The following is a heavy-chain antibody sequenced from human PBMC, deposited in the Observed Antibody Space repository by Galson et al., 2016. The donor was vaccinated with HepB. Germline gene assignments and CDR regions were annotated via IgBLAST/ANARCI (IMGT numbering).Heavy chain of an antibody. CDR1: GFTFSSYS. V-gene: IGHV3-23*01. J-gene: IGHJ5*02. Sequence: SLRLSCAASGFTFSSYSMAWVRQAPGKGLEWVSTISFSGDHTYYADSVKGRFPIPRDNSKNTLVLEMSNLRTEDTAVFYCAKNPGNGWFDPWGLGTLVTVSS. CDR3: AKNPGNGWFDP. D-gene: IGHD1-14*01. CDR2: ISFSGDHT.